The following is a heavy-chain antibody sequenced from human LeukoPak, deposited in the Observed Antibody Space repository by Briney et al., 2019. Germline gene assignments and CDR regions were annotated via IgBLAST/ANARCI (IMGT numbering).Heavy chain of an antibody. V-gene: IGHV3-53*04. D-gene: IGHD5-12*01. J-gene: IGHJ4*02. CDR1: GFTVSSNY. Sequence: GGSLRLSCAASGFTVSSNYMSWVRQAPGKGLEWVSVIHSGGSTYYADSVKGRFTISRHNSKNTLHLQMNSLRAGDTAVYYCASARRGYSGYGLDYWGQGTLVTVSS. CDR3: ASARRGYSGYGLDY. CDR2: IHSGGST.